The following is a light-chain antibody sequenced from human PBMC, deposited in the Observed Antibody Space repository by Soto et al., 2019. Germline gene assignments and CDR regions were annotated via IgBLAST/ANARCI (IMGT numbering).Light chain of an antibody. CDR2: NVN. CDR3: CSYAGSDTWV. V-gene: IGLV2-11*01. Sequence: QSALTQARSVSGSPGQSVTISCTGTSSDVGDYNSVSWYQQHPGKVPKLMIFNVNKRPSGVPDRFSGSQSGNTASLTISGLQADDEADYYCCSYAGSDTWVFGEGTQLTVL. CDR1: SSDVGDYNS. J-gene: IGLJ3*02.